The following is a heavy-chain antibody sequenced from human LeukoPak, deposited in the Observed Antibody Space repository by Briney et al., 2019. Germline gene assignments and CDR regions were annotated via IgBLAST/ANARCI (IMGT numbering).Heavy chain of an antibody. D-gene: IGHD6-13*01. CDR3: ARVRAAAGKVDFDY. Sequence: SETLSLTCTVSGGSISSYYWSWIRQPPGKGLEWIGYIYYSGSTNYNPSLKSRVTISVDTSKNQFSLKLSSVTAADTAVYYCARVRAAAGKVDFDYWGQGTLVTVSS. V-gene: IGHV4-59*08. CDR1: GGSISSYY. CDR2: IYYSGST. J-gene: IGHJ4*02.